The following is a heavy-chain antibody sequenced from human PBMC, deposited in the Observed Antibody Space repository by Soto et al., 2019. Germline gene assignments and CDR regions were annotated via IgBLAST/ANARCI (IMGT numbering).Heavy chain of an antibody. V-gene: IGHV7-4-1*01. CDR1: GYTFTSYA. Sequence: ASVKVSCKASGYTFTSYAMNWVRQAPGQGLEWMGWINTNTGNPTYAQGFTGRFVFSLDTSVSTAYLQICSLKAEDTAVYYCARDRSWNSLYYYYGMDVWGQGITVTVSS. CDR3: ARDRSWNSLYYYYGMDV. D-gene: IGHD1-7*01. J-gene: IGHJ6*02. CDR2: INTNTGNP.